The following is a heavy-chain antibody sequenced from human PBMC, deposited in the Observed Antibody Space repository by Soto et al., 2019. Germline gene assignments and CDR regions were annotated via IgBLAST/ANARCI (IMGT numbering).Heavy chain of an antibody. CDR1: GFTFSSYA. V-gene: IGHV3-23*01. CDR2: ISGSGGST. D-gene: IGHD6-19*01. Sequence: PGGSLRLSCAASGFTFSSYAMSWVRQAPGKGLEWVSAISGSGGSTYYADSVKGRFTISRDNSKNTLYLQMNSLRAEDTAVYYCAKSVAVPWLAVAGTFYFDYWGQGTLVTVSS. J-gene: IGHJ4*02. CDR3: AKSVAVPWLAVAGTFYFDY.